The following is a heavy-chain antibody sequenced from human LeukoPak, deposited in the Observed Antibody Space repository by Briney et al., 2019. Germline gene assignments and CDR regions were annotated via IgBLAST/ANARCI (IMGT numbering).Heavy chain of an antibody. J-gene: IGHJ4*02. CDR1: GFTFSSYG. V-gene: IGHV3-33*01. CDR2: IWYDGSNK. D-gene: IGHD2-2*01. CDR3: ARVGGYCSSTSCSPLFDY. Sequence: GGSLRLSCAASGFTFSSYGMHWVRQAPGKGLEWVAFIWYDGSNKYYADSVKGRFTISRDNAKNSLYLQMNSLRAEDTAVYYCARVGGYCSSTSCSPLFDYWGQGTLVTVSS.